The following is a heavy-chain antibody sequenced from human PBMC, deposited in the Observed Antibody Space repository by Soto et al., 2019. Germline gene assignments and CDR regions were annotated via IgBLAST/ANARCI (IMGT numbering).Heavy chain of an antibody. Sequence: QVQLQESGPRLVRPSQTLSHTCNVSGESISSGGYYWSWIRHHPGKGLEWIGYIYDSESAYYNPSLKSRVIISMDTSKNHFAMRLSSVTAADTAGYYCARASSSSSAADYWGQGTLVTVSS. CDR3: ARASSSSSAADY. J-gene: IGHJ4*02. V-gene: IGHV4-31*03. CDR1: GESISSGGYY. D-gene: IGHD6-6*01. CDR2: IYDSESA.